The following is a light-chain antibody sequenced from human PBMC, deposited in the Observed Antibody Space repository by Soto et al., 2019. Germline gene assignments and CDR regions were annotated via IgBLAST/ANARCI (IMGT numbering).Light chain of an antibody. J-gene: IGLJ2*01. CDR2: EVS. CDR3: SSYTSSSTVV. V-gene: IGLV2-14*01. CDR1: SSDVGGYNY. Sequence: QSALTQPASVSGSPGQSITISCTGTSSDVGGYNYVSWYQQHPGKAPKLMIYEVSNRPSGVSNRFSGSKSGNTAALTISGVLAEDEAAYYCSSYTSSSTVVFGGGTKLTVL.